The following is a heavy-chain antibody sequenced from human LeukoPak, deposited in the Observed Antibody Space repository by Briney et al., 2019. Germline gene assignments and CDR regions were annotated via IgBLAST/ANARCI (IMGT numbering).Heavy chain of an antibody. CDR3: ARDQPHYYGSGGYSL. Sequence: GGSLRLSCAASGFTFSSYSMNWVRQAPGKGLEWVSSISSGSSYIYYADSVKGRFTISRDNTKNSLYLQMNSLRAGDTAVYYCARDQPHYYGSGGYSLWGQGTLVTVSS. V-gene: IGHV3-21*01. CDR1: GFTFSSYS. D-gene: IGHD3-10*01. J-gene: IGHJ4*02. CDR2: ISSGSSYI.